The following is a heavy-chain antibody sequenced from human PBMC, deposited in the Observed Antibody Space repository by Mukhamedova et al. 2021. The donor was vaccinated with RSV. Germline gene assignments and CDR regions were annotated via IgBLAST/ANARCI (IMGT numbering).Heavy chain of an antibody. D-gene: IGHD5-12*01. CDR2: IYYSGST. J-gene: IGHJ6*02. CDR3: ARDIRGFTGFGHYYYGSDV. V-gene: IGHV4-59*13. Sequence: GKGLEWIAYIYYSGSTNYNPSLKSRVTISVDTSKKQFSLKMTSVTADDTAVYYCARDIRGFTGFGHYYYGSDVWGQGTTVTVSS.